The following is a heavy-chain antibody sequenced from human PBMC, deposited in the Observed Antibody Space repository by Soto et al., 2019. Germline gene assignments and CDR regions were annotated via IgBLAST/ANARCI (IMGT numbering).Heavy chain of an antibody. CDR3: AHIPIEKSSVVPAASFDY. CDR1: GFSLSTSGVG. D-gene: IGHD2-2*01. J-gene: IGHJ4*02. Sequence: SGPTLVNPTQTLTLTCTFSGFSLSTSGVGVGWIRQPPGKALEWLALIYWSDDKRYSPSLKSRLTITKDTSKNQVVLTMTNMDPVDTATYYCAHIPIEKSSVVPAASFDYWGQGTLVTVSS. V-gene: IGHV2-5*01. CDR2: IYWSDDK.